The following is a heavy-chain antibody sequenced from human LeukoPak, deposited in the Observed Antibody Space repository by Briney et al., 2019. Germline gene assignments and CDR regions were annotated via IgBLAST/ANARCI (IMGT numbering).Heavy chain of an antibody. CDR2: ISYHGSNK. D-gene: IGHD3-10*01. J-gene: IGHJ4*02. CDR3: ARDEGSGYYGSGSLDY. CDR1: GFTFSRYA. V-gene: IGHV3-30*04. Sequence: PGGSLRLSCEASGFTFSRYAMHWVRQAPGKGLEWVAVISYHGSNKYYADSVKGRFTISRDNSKNTLYLQMNSLRAEDTALYYCARDEGSGYYGSGSLDYWGQGTLVTVSS.